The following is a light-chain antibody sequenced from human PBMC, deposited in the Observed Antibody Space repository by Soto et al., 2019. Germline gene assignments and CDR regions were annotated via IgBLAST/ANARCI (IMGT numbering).Light chain of an antibody. Sequence: EIVLAQSPGILSFSPGERSTLSCRSSGSFSSSFLDWYQQKPGQAPRLLIYGASSRATGIPDRFSGSGSGTDFTLTISRLEPEDFAVYYCQQYGSSPSALTFGGGTKVDIK. CDR1: GSFSSSF. CDR3: QQYGSSPSALT. J-gene: IGKJ4*01. CDR2: GAS. V-gene: IGKV3-20*01.